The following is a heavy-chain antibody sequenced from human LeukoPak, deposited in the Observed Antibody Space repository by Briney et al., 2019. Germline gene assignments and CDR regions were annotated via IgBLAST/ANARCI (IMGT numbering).Heavy chain of an antibody. CDR2: IKQDGSER. J-gene: IGHJ6*02. CDR1: GFTFSNYW. Sequence: GGSQRLSCAASGFTFSNYWMTWVRQAPGKGVEWVANIKQDGSERYYVDSVKGRFTISRDNGKNSLYLQMNSLRAEDTAVYYCARSQTTYYYDSSVYFYYYYGMDVWGQGTTVTVSS. V-gene: IGHV3-7*01. D-gene: IGHD3-22*01. CDR3: ARSQTTYYYDSSVYFYYYYGMDV.